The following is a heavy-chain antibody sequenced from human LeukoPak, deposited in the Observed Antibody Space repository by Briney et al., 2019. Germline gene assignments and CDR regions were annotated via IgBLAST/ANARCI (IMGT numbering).Heavy chain of an antibody. V-gene: IGHV1-2*02. Sequence: ASVKVSCKASGYTFTRLGFSWVRQAPGQGLEWMGWINPKSGRTSSARKFQDRVTMTRDPSISTVYMDMAWLTSDDTAIYFCARADFVDAGPYLIGPWGQGTLVTVSS. CDR1: GYTFTRLG. CDR2: INPKSGRT. J-gene: IGHJ5*02. CDR3: ARADFVDAGPYLIGP. D-gene: IGHD3-3*01.